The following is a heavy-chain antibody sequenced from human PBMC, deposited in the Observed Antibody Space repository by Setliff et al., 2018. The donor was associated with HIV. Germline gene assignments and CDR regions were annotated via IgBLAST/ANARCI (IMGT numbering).Heavy chain of an antibody. CDR1: GGPFTSA. CDR2: IIPIFGTA. J-gene: IGHJ6*03. D-gene: IGHD3-10*01. Sequence: SVKVSCKASGGPFTSAFNWVRQVPGQGLEWMGGIIPIFGTANYAQNFGGRVTITADQSTTTSYLQLNSLRFEDTAIYYCASDSPAARFEELEDHYYYFMDVRGKGTTVTVSS. CDR3: ASDSPAARFEELEDHYYYFMDV. V-gene: IGHV1-69*13.